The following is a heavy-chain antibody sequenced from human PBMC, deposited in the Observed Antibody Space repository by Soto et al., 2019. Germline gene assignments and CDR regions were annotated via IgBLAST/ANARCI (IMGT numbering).Heavy chain of an antibody. CDR1: GFTFDDYA. CDR3: ARVPYYYSMDV. CDR2: ISWNSGSI. Sequence: EVQLVESGGGLVQPGRSLRLSCAASGFTFDDYAMHWVRQAPGKGLEWVSGISWNSGSIGYADSVKGRFTISRDNAKNSLYLQMNSLRAEDTALYYCARVPYYYSMDVWGKGTTVTVSS. V-gene: IGHV3-9*01. J-gene: IGHJ6*03.